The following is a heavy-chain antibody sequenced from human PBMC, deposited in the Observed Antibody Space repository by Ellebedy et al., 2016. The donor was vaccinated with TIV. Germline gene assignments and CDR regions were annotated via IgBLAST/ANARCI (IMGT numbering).Heavy chain of an antibody. Sequence: ASVKVSCXASGYTFTSYGISWVRQAPGQGLEWMGWISAYNGNTNYAQKLQGRVTMTTDTSTSTAYMELRSLRSDDTAVYYCARDTVGDLPGYFDYWGQGTLVTVSS. CDR2: ISAYNGNT. D-gene: IGHD4-17*01. CDR1: GYTFTSYG. CDR3: ARDTVGDLPGYFDY. J-gene: IGHJ4*02. V-gene: IGHV1-18*01.